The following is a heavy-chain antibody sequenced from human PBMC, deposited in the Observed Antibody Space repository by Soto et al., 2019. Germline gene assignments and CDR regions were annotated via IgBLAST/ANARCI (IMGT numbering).Heavy chain of an antibody. Sequence: KTLETLSLTCTVSGGSISSYYWSWIRQPPGKGLEWIGYIYYSGSTNYNPSLKSRVTISVDTSKNQFSLKLSSVTAADTAVYYCARGGEPYYDFWSGYDGHFDYWGQGTLVTVSS. D-gene: IGHD3-3*01. J-gene: IGHJ4*02. CDR3: ARGGEPYYDFWSGYDGHFDY. CDR1: GGSISSYY. CDR2: IYYSGST. V-gene: IGHV4-59*01.